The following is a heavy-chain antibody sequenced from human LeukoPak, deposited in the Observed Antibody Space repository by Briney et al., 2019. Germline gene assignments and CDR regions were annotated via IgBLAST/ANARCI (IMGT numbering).Heavy chain of an antibody. CDR1: GFTFSSYA. J-gene: IGHJ4*02. V-gene: IGHV3-23*01. Sequence: PGGSLRLSCAASGFTFSSYAMSWVRQAPGKGLEWVSAISGSGGSTYYADSVKGRFTISRDNSKSTLFLQMNSLRAEDTAVYYCAKDPRFGSRVATPCHWGQGTLVTVSS. CDR3: AKDPRFGSRVATPCH. D-gene: IGHD3-3*01. CDR2: ISGSGGST.